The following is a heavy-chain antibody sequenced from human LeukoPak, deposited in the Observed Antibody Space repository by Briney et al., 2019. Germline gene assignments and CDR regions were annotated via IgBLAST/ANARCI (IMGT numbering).Heavy chain of an antibody. V-gene: IGHV4-39*07. CDR3: ARAEYDFWSGYPYYFDY. CDR2: IYYSGSM. D-gene: IGHD3-3*01. J-gene: IGHJ4*02. Sequence: SETLSLTCTVSGGPISSSSYYWGWIRQPPGKGLEWIGNIYYSGSMYWNLSLKSRVTISIDTSKKQFSLKLSSVTAADTAVYYCARAEYDFWSGYPYYFDYWGQGTLVTVSS. CDR1: GGPISSSSYY.